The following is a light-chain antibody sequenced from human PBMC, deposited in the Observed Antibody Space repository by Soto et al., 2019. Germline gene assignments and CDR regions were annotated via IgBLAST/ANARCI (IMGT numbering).Light chain of an antibody. CDR3: HQRQSWPRT. CDR1: QYINTR. CDR2: QTS. Sequence: EIVLTQSPATRSSFPGDRVTHSCRASQYINTRLAWYQHRPGQAPRLLIYQTSIRAAGIPARFSASGSGTDFTLTISDVQPEDFALYYCHQRQSWPRTFGQGTKVDIK. J-gene: IGKJ1*01. V-gene: IGKV3-11*01.